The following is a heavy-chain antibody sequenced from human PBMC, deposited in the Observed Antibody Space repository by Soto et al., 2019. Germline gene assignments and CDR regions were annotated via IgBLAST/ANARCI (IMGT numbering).Heavy chain of an antibody. V-gene: IGHV5-51*01. CDR2: IYPGDSDT. CDR1: GYSFTSYW. Sequence: PGESLKISCKGSGYSFTSYWIGWVRQMPGKGLEWMGIIYPGDSDTRYSPSFQGQVTISADKSISTAYLQWSSLKASDTAMYYCASAARPSKYYYYYYGMDVWGQGTTVTVSS. D-gene: IGHD6-6*01. CDR3: ASAARPSKYYYYYYGMDV. J-gene: IGHJ6*02.